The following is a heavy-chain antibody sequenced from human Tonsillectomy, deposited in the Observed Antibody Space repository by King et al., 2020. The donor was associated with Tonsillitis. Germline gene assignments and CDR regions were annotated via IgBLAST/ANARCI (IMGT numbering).Heavy chain of an antibody. J-gene: IGHJ4*02. CDR1: GFTFSSYA. D-gene: IGHD6-13*01. V-gene: IGHV3-23*04. CDR3: AKDGSSIAAAGTISFDY. Sequence: VQLVESGGGLVQPGGSLRLSCAASGFTFSSYAMSWVRQAPGKGLEWVSAISGSGGSTYYADSVKGRFTISRDNSTHTLYLQMNSLRAEDTAVYYCAKDGSSIAAAGTISFDYWGQGTLVTVSS. CDR2: ISGSGGST.